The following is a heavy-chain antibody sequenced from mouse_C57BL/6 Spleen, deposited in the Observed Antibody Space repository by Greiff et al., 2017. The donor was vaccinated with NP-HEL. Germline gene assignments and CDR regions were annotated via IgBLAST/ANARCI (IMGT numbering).Heavy chain of an antibody. CDR3: ARGRGTTAQAPFAY. J-gene: IGHJ3*01. CDR2: IDPSDSYT. D-gene: IGHD3-2*02. CDR1: GYTFTSYW. V-gene: IGHV1-69*01. Sequence: QVQLQQPGAELVMPGASVKLSCKASGYTFTSYWMHWVKQRPGQGLEWIGEIDPSDSYTNYNQKFKGKSTLTVDKSSSTAYMQLSSLTSEDSAVYYCARGRGTTAQAPFAYWGQGTLVTVFA.